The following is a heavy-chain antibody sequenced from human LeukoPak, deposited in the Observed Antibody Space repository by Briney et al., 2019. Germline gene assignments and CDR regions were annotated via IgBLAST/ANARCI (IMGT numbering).Heavy chain of an antibody. CDR2: ISSVITTV. Sequence: PGGSLRLSCAASGFTFSTYGMNWVSQAPGKGLEWVSYISSVITTVYYADSVKGRFTISRDNARNSLYLQMNSLRDEDTAVYYCARGTYYSDCWGQGTLVTVSS. CDR1: GFTFSTYG. J-gene: IGHJ4*02. V-gene: IGHV3-48*02. CDR3: ARGTYYSDC.